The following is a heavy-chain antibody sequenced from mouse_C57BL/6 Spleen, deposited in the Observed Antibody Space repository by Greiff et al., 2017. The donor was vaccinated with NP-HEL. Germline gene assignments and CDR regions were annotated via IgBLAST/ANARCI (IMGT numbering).Heavy chain of an antibody. CDR1: GYTFTSYG. CDR2: IYPRSGNT. D-gene: IGHD2-4*01. J-gene: IGHJ2*01. V-gene: IGHV1-81*01. Sequence: VKLQESGAELARPGASVKLSCKASGYTFTSYGISWVKQRTGQGLEWIGEIYPRSGNTYYNEKFKGKATLTADKSSSTAYMELRSLTSEDSAVYFCARSMDYDDYFDYWGQGTTLTVSS. CDR3: ARSMDYDDYFDY.